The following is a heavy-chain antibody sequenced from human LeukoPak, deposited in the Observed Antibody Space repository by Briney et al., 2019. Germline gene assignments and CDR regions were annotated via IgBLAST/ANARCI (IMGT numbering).Heavy chain of an antibody. CDR3: VGPPCLRGGYCSTHS. D-gene: IGHD2-2*01. V-gene: IGHV3-11*03. Sequence: GGSLRLSCAASGFTFSAYSMTWIRQAPGKGLEWVSYISSGSVDTLYADSVKGRFTISRDNAKNSLYLRMNSLTAEDTAVYYCVGPPCLRGGYCSTHSWGQGTLVTVDS. J-gene: IGHJ4*02. CDR1: GFTFSAYS. CDR2: ISSGSVDT.